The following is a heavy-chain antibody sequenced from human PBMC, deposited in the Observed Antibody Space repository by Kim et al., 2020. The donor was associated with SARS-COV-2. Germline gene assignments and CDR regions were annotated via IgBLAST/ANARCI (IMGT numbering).Heavy chain of an antibody. CDR2: IKSKTDGGTT. Sequence: GGSLRLSCAASGFTFSNAWMSWVRQAPGKGLEWVGRIKSKTDGGTTDYAAPVKGRFTISRDDSKNTLYLQMNSLKTEDTAVYYCTTDRYCSGGSCYWDFDYWGQGTLVTVSS. CDR1: GFTFSNAW. J-gene: IGHJ4*02. D-gene: IGHD2-15*01. CDR3: TTDRYCSGGSCYWDFDY. V-gene: IGHV3-15*01.